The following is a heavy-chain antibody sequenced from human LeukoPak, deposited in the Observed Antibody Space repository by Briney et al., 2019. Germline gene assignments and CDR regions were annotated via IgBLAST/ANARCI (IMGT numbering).Heavy chain of an antibody. CDR2: ISAYNGNT. CDR1: GYTFTCYG. D-gene: IGHD6-19*01. CDR3: ARTTPYSSGSYFDY. V-gene: IGHV1-18*01. Sequence: ASVKVSCKASGYTFTCYGISWVRQAPGQGLEWMGWISAYNGNTNYAQKLQGRVTMTTDTSTSTAYMELRSLRSDDTAVYYCARTTPYSSGSYFDYWGQGTLVTVSS. J-gene: IGHJ4*02.